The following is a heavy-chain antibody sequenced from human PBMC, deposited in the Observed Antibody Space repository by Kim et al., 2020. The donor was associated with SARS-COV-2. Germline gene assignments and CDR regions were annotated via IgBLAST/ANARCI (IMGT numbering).Heavy chain of an antibody. J-gene: IGHJ5*02. V-gene: IGHV5-10-1*01. Sequence: GESLKISCKGSGYSFTSYWISWVRQMPGKGLEWMERIDPSDSYTNYSPSFQGHVTISADKSISTAYLQWSSLKASDTAMYYCARHCTSCYGSYNWFDPWGQGTLVTVSS. CDR3: ARHCTSCYGSYNWFDP. CDR2: IDPSDSYT. D-gene: IGHD2-2*01. CDR1: GYSFTSYW.